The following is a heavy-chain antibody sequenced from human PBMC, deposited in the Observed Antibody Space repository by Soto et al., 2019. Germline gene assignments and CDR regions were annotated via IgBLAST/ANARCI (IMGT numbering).Heavy chain of an antibody. CDR1: GGSINNHY. D-gene: IGHD7-27*01. V-gene: IGHV4-59*11. CDR2: IYYSGST. J-gene: IGHJ4*02. CDR3: ARANWFFDY. Sequence: SETLSLTCTVSGGSINNHYWSWIRQPPGQGLEWIGYIYYSGSTNYNPSLKSRVTTSVDTSKNQFSLKLSSLTAADTAIYYCARANWFFDYWGQGTLVTVSS.